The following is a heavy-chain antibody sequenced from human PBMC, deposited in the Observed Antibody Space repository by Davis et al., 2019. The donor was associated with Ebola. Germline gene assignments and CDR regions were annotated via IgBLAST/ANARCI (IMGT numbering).Heavy chain of an antibody. CDR1: GNSFNTYW. J-gene: IGHJ3*02. CDR3: ATLRRTITGMDDAFDI. V-gene: IGHV5-51*01. CDR2: IYTGDSDT. Sequence: GESLKISCKASGNSFNTYWIGWVRQMPGKGLEWMGIIYTGDSDTTYSPSFRGQVTISADKSIKTAFLQWNSLKASDTAMYYCATLRRTITGMDDAFDIWGQGTMVTVSS. D-gene: IGHD2-8*02.